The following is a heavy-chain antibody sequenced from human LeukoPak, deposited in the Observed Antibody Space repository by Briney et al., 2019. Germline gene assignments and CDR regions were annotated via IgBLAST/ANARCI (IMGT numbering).Heavy chain of an antibody. D-gene: IGHD2-2*01. J-gene: IGHJ4*02. Sequence: GGSLRLSCTASEFTFGDFAISWVRQAPGKGLEWVSVIGGSGGDTYYADSVKGRFTISRDNSKNRLYLRMNSLRAEDTALYYCAKDFVVVPGLVNYFDSWGQGTLVTVSS. CDR1: EFTFGDFA. CDR2: IGGSGGDT. V-gene: IGHV3-23*01. CDR3: AKDFVVVPGLVNYFDS.